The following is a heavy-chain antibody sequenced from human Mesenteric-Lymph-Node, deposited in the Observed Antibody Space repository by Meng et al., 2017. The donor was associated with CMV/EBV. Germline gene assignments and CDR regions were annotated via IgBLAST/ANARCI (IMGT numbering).Heavy chain of an antibody. J-gene: IGHJ4*02. CDR3: ARGRYCSSTSCYPFDY. Sequence: SGYTFTGYYMHWVRQAPGQGLEWMGRINSNTGGTNYAQKFQGRVTMTRDTSISTAYMELSRLTSDDTAVYYCARGRYCSSTSCYPFDYWGQGTLVIVSS. CDR2: INSNTGGT. CDR1: GYTFTGYY. D-gene: IGHD2-2*01. V-gene: IGHV1-2*06.